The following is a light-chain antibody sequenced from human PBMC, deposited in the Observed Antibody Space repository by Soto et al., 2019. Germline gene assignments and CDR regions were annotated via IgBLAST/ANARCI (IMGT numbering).Light chain of an antibody. CDR1: QSVGSN. J-gene: IGKJ1*01. Sequence: EVVLTQSPATLSVSPGSGSTLSCRASQSVGSNLAWYQQKPGQPPRLLIHGASTRASGIPPRFSGSGSGTEFTLTIRSLQSEDSAVYFCQQYHVWPKWTFGPGTTGDIK. CDR2: GAS. CDR3: QQYHVWPKWT. V-gene: IGKV3D-15*01.